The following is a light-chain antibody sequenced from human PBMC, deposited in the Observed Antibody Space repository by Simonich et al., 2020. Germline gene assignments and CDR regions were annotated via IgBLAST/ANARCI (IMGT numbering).Light chain of an antibody. V-gene: IGLV2-14*01. CDR2: DVS. Sequence: QSALTQPASVSGSPGQSITISCTGTSSDVGGYNYVSWYPQHPGKAPTLMIYDVSKRPSGVSNRFAGFKSGNTASLTISGLQAEDEADYYCSSYTSSSTLVFGGGTKLTVL. CDR3: SSYTSSSTLV. CDR1: SSDVGGYNY. J-gene: IGLJ2*01.